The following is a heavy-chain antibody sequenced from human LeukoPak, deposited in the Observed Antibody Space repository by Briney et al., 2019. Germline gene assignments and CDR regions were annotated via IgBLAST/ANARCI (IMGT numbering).Heavy chain of an antibody. D-gene: IGHD2-2*01. CDR1: GGSFSGYY. Sequence: PSETLSLTCAVYGGSFSGYYWSWIRQPPGMGLEWIGEINHSGGTNYNPSLKRRVTISVDMSKNQFSPNVSSVTAANTAVYFCARGGRVPTARRFKAGNWFDPWGHGTLVTVSS. J-gene: IGHJ5*02. V-gene: IGHV4-34*01. CDR3: ARGGRVPTARRFKAGNWFDP. CDR2: INHSGGT.